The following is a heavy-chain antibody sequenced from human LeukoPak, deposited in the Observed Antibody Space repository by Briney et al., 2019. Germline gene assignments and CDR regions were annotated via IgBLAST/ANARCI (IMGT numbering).Heavy chain of an antibody. J-gene: IGHJ5*02. CDR2: IWYDGSNK. D-gene: IGHD3-10*01. V-gene: IGHV3-33*01. CDR3: ARGTDARKGFAGHAVRGVMDWFDP. CDR1: GFTFSSYG. Sequence: GGSLRLSCAASGFTFSSYGMHRVRQAPGKGLEWVAVIWYDGSNKYYADSVKGRFTISRDNSKNTLYLQMNSLRAEDTAVYYCARGTDARKGFAGHAVRGVMDWFDPWGQGTLVTVSS.